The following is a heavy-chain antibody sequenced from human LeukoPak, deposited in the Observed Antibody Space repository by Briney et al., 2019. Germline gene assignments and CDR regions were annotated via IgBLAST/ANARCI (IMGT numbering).Heavy chain of an antibody. V-gene: IGHV4-59*01. CDR3: ARDGASSSRPHWFDP. Sequence: SETLSLTCTVSGGSIKYYYWTWIRQSPGEGLEWIGHIYYNGTTRYKPSLKSRVTISLDMSKKQISLKLNSLTAADTAVYYCARDGASSSRPHWFDPWGQGTLVTVSS. D-gene: IGHD6-13*01. CDR2: IYYNGTT. CDR1: GGSIKYYY. J-gene: IGHJ5*02.